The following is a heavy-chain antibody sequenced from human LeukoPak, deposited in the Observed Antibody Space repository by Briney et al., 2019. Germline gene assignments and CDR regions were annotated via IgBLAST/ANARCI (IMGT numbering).Heavy chain of an antibody. D-gene: IGHD6-13*01. CDR2: INNDGRST. CDR1: GFTFSTYT. V-gene: IGHV3-74*03. CDR3: ARAAYSSTWYSRYLDL. Sequence: GGSLRLSCAASGFTFSTYTIHWVRQVPGKGLMWVSRINNDGRSTTYADSVKGRFTISRDNAKDTLYLQMNSLTAEDTAVYYCARAAYSSTWYSRYLDLWGRGTLVTVSS. J-gene: IGHJ2*01.